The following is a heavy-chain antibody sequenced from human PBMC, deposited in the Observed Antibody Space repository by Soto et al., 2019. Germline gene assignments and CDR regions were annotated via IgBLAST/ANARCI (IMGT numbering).Heavy chain of an antibody. J-gene: IGHJ4*02. D-gene: IGHD3-10*01. CDR1: GGSFSGYY. CDR3: ARGPPGSGSYYMNY. CDR2: INHSGST. V-gene: IGHV4-34*01. Sequence: SETLSLTCAVYGGSFSGYYWSWIRQPPGKGLEWIGKINHSGSTTYNPSLKSRVTISVDTSKNQFSLKLSSVTAADTALYYCARGPPGSGSYYMNYWGQGTLVTVSS.